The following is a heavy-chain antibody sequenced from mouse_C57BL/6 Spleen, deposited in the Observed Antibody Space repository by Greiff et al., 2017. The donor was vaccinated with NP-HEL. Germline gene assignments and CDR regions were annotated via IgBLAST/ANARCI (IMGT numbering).Heavy chain of an antibody. CDR3: ARERRLLRCMDY. J-gene: IGHJ4*01. Sequence: QVQLQQPGAELVKPGASVKLSCKASGYTFTSYWMHWVKQRPGQGLEWIGMIHPNSGSTNYNEKFKSKATLTVDKSSSTAYMQLSSLTSEDSAVYYCARERRLLRCMDYWGQGTSVTVSS. D-gene: IGHD1-1*01. CDR1: GYTFTSYW. V-gene: IGHV1-64*01. CDR2: IHPNSGST.